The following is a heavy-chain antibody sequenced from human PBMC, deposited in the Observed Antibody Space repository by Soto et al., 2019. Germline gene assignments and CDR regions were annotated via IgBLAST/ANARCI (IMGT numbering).Heavy chain of an antibody. CDR2: ISASGDTT. CDR3: AAQATGYFVPFDF. D-gene: IGHD3-9*01. J-gene: IGHJ4*02. CDR1: GFSFSTCA. V-gene: IGHV3-23*01. Sequence: EVQLLESGGGLVQPGGSLRLSCAASGFSFSTCAVSWVRQAPGKGLEWVSSISASGDTTHYAESVRGRVTISRDTSRNTLHLQMSSLTAEDTAIYSCAAQATGYFVPFDFWGRGTLVTVSS.